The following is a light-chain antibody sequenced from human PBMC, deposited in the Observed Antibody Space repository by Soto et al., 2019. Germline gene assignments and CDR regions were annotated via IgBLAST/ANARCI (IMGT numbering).Light chain of an antibody. Sequence: EIVLTQSPGTLSLSPGERATLSCRASQSLTNSNLAWYQQRPGQAPRLLIYGASSRATGIPDRFNGSGSGTDFTLTISRLEPEDFAVYYCQRYGTSPQTFGRGTKVDIK. CDR1: QSLTNSN. CDR2: GAS. CDR3: QRYGTSPQT. J-gene: IGKJ1*01. V-gene: IGKV3-20*01.